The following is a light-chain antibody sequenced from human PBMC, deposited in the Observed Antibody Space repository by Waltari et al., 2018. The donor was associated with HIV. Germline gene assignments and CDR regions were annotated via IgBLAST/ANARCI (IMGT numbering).Light chain of an antibody. CDR3: QQTYRLPQT. Sequence: DIQMTQSPSSLSASVGDRVTITCRASQTINGNLNWYQQIPGKAPKLLIFGASTLQTGVPARFSGSGSGTHFTLTVTSLQPDDFATYFCQQTYRLPQTFGQGTRVDIK. V-gene: IGKV1-39*01. CDR2: GAS. CDR1: QTINGN. J-gene: IGKJ5*01.